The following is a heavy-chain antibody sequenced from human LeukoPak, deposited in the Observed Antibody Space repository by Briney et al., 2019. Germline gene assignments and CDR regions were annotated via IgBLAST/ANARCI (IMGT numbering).Heavy chain of an antibody. CDR1: GFTFSSYS. D-gene: IGHD6-19*01. J-gene: IGHJ4*02. V-gene: IGHV3-48*01. CDR2: ISNSSSTI. CDR3: ARDRSGWLVGTNYFDY. Sequence: PGGSLRLSCAASGFTFSSYSMNWVRQAPGKGLEWVSYISNSSSTIYYADSVKGRFTISRDNAKNSLYLQMNSLRAEDTAVYYCARDRSGWLVGTNYFDYWGQGTLVTVSS.